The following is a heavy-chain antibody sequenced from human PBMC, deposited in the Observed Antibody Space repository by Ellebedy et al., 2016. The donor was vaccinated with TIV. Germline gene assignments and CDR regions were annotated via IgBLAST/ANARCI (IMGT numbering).Heavy chain of an antibody. Sequence: GGSLRLSCAASAFTVTSSYMSWVRQAPGKGLEWVSVISIGLSTYYADSVKGRFSVSRDDSKNPLHLQMHSLRAEDTAGYYCAREGFNDVDLRIWGVFDIWGQGTMVTVSS. D-gene: IGHD2/OR15-2a*01. CDR3: AREGFNDVDLRIWGVFDI. CDR2: ISIGLST. CDR1: AFTVTSSY. V-gene: IGHV3-66*01. J-gene: IGHJ3*02.